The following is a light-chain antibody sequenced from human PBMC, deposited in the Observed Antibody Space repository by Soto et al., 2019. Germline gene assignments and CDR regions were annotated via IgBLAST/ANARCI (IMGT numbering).Light chain of an antibody. CDR2: AAS. CDR3: QQFNDYPLT. J-gene: IGKJ4*01. Sequence: DIQLTQSPSFLSASVGDRVTITCRASRAISSYLAWYQQRPGEAPKLLIFAASTLQSGVPSRFSGSGSGTEVPLTISSLQHEDFATYYCQQFNDYPLTFGGGTKVEIK. CDR1: RAISSY. V-gene: IGKV1-9*01.